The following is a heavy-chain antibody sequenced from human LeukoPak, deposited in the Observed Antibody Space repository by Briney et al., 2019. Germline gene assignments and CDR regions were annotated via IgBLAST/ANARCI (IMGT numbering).Heavy chain of an antibody. J-gene: IGHJ6*03. Sequence: GASVKVSCKASGYTFTSYGISWVRQAPGQGLEWMGWISAYNGNTNYAQKLQGRVTMTTDTSTSTAYMELRSLRSDDTAVYYCARDQRPGFSRYSNYEYYYYYMDVWGKGTTVTVSS. CDR1: GYTFTSYG. CDR2: ISAYNGNT. V-gene: IGHV1-18*01. CDR3: ARDQRPGFSRYSNYEYYYYYMDV. D-gene: IGHD4-11*01.